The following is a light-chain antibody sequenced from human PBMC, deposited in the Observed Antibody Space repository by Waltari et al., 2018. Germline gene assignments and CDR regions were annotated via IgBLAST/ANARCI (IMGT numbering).Light chain of an antibody. J-gene: IGKJ1*01. V-gene: IGKV1-39*01. CDR2: AAS. CDR1: QSISNY. Sequence: DILMTQSPSSLSASVGDRVTITCRASQSISNYLFWYQQKPEKAPQLLIYAASSLQSGVPSRFSGRGSGTDFTLTITSLEPEDFATYYCQHYSHSSPWTFGQGTKVEIK. CDR3: QHYSHSSPWT.